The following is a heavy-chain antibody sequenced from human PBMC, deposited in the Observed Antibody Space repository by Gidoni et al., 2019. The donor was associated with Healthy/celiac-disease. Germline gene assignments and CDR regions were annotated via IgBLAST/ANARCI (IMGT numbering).Heavy chain of an antibody. CDR1: GSTFTGYY. V-gene: IGHV1-2*02. CDR3: ARGYCTNGVCYPLLDY. Sequence: QVPLVQSGAEVKKTGASVKVSCKASGSTFTGYYMHWVRQAPGQRLEWMGWINPNSGGTNYAQKFQGRVTMTRDTSISTAYMELSRLRSDDTAVYYCARGYCTNGVCYPLLDYWGQGTLVTVSS. J-gene: IGHJ4*02. CDR2: INPNSGGT. D-gene: IGHD2-8*01.